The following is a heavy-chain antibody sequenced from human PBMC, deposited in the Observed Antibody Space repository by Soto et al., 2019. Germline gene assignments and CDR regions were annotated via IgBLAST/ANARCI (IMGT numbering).Heavy chain of an antibody. D-gene: IGHD3-10*01. V-gene: IGHV1-18*04. Sequence: QVHLVQSGDEVKKPGASVKVSCKASGYTFTSYGIGWVLQAPVQGLEWMGWISGYGHTNYAQKLQGRVTMTTDSSTSTVYMELRSLRSDDTAVYYCARSGDGNWFESWGQGTLVTVSS. CDR1: GYTFTSYG. J-gene: IGHJ5*01. CDR2: ISGYGHT. CDR3: ARSGDGNWFES.